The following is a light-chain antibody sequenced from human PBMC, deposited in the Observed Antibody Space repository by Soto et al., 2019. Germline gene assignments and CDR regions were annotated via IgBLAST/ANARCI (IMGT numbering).Light chain of an antibody. CDR2: AAS. Sequence: DIQITHSASFLYASDKDRVTITCRASQGISSWLAWYQQKPGKAPKLLIYAASSLQSGVPSRFSGSGSGTDFTLTISSLQPEDFATYYCQQANSFPRTFGQGTKVDIK. CDR1: QGISSW. V-gene: IGKV1-12*01. J-gene: IGKJ1*01. CDR3: QQANSFPRT.